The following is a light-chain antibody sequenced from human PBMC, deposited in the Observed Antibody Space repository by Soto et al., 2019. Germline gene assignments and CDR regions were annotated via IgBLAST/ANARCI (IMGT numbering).Light chain of an antibody. CDR2: KAS. V-gene: IGKV1-5*03. CDR3: QQYRSYPYT. Sequence: DIQMTQSPSTLSASVGDRVTITCRASQSISSWLAWYQQKPGKAPKVLISKASTLQSGVPSRFSGSRSATEFTLTVSSLQPDDFATYYCQQYRSYPYTFGQGTKLEIE. CDR1: QSISSW. J-gene: IGKJ2*01.